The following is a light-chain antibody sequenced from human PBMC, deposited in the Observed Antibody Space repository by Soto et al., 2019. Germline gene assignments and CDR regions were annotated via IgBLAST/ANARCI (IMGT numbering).Light chain of an antibody. V-gene: IGLV2-14*03. CDR2: DVS. CDR1: SSDVGGYNS. Sequence: LTQPASVSWSPGQSIAISCTGTSSDVGGYNSASWYQQHPGKAPKLLIYDVSNRPSGVSNRFSGSKSGNTASLTISGLQAEDEADYYCSSYSTGGSYVFGTGTKVTVL. J-gene: IGLJ1*01. CDR3: SSYSTGGSYV.